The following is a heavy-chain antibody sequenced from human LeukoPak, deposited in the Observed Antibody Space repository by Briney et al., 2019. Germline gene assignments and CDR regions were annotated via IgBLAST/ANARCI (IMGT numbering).Heavy chain of an antibody. CDR2: ISSSGSST. V-gene: IGHV3-23*01. CDR1: GFTFSTYA. D-gene: IGHD3-10*01. Sequence: PGGSLRLSCVASGFTFSTYAMSWVRQAPGKGLEWVSVISSSGSSTYYADSVKGRFTISRDNLKNTLYLQMNSLRIEDTAVYYCATRGGPSTFGELLVALDYWGQGTLVTVSS. CDR3: ATRGGPSTFGELLVALDY. J-gene: IGHJ4*02.